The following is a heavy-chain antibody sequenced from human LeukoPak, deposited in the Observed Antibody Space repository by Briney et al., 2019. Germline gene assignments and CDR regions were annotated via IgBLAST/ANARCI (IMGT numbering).Heavy chain of an antibody. CDR3: ARQFYYGSGSYYHFDY. V-gene: IGHV4-39*01. Sequence: PSEALSLTCTVSGGSISSSSYYWGWIRQPPGMELEWIGSIYYSGSTSYNPSLKSRVTISVDTSKNQFSLMLSSVTAADTAVYYCARQFYYGSGSYYHFDYWGQGTLVTVSS. CDR1: GGSISSSSYY. CDR2: IYYSGST. D-gene: IGHD3-10*01. J-gene: IGHJ4*02.